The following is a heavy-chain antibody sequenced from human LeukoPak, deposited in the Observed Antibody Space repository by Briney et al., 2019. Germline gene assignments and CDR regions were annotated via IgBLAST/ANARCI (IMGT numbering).Heavy chain of an antibody. V-gene: IGHV4-39*01. CDR1: GDSFSSSSFS. J-gene: IGHJ4*02. Sequence: SETLSLTCTVSGDSFSSSSFSWGWIRQPPGKGLEWIGNIYYSGSTYYNPSLKSRVTISVDTSKNQFSPKLSSVSAADTAVYYCARHNGGEVCDIWGQGTLVTVSS. D-gene: IGHD3-16*01. CDR3: ARHNGGEVCDI. CDR2: IYYSGST.